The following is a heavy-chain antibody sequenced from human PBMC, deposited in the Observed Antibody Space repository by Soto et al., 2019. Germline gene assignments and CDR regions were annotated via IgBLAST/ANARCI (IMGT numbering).Heavy chain of an antibody. CDR2: IYYSGST. Sequence: SETLSLTCTVSGGSISSGGYYWSWIRQHPGKGLEWIGYIYYSGSTYYNPSLKSRVTISVDTSKNQFSLKLSSVTAADTAVSYCARGVYKVDTAMVGLRYYYYGMDVWGQGTTVTVSS. CDR3: ARGVYKVDTAMVGLRYYYYGMDV. V-gene: IGHV4-31*03. CDR1: GGSISSGGYY. J-gene: IGHJ6*02. D-gene: IGHD5-18*01.